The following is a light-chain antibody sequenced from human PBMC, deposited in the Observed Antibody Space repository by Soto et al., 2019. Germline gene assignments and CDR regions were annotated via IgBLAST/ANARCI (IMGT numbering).Light chain of an antibody. CDR3: SSYTTRSTLV. V-gene: IGLV2-14*01. CDR2: DVT. J-gene: IGLJ2*01. Sequence: QSALTQPASVSGSPGQSITISCTGTSSDVGAYAFVSWYQHYPGKAPKLVTFDVTHRPPGISDRFSGSKSDNTASLTISGLQAEDEADYYCSSYTTRSTLVFGGGTKLTVL. CDR1: SSDVGAYAF.